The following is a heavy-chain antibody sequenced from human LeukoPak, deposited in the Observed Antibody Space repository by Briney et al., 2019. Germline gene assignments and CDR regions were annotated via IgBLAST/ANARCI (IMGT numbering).Heavy chain of an antibody. Sequence: SETLSLTCTVSGGSISSGDYYWSWIRQPPGKGLEWIGYIYYSGSTYYNPSLKSRVTISVDTSKNQFSLKLSSVTAADTAVYYCASHYTGSSGYYTMAFDIWGQGTMVTVSS. CDR2: IYYSGST. V-gene: IGHV4-30-4*08. CDR3: ASHYTGSSGYYTMAFDI. D-gene: IGHD3-22*01. J-gene: IGHJ3*02. CDR1: GGSISSGDYY.